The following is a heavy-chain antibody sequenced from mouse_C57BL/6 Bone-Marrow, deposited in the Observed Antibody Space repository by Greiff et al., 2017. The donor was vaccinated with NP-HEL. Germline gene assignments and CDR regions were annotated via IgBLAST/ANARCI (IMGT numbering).Heavy chain of an antibody. CDR3: ARRPYYGSSYYAMDY. CDR2: IWSGGST. V-gene: IGHV2-2*01. Sequence: QVQLKESGPGLVQPSQSLSITCTVSGFSLTSYGVHWVRQSPGKGLEWLGVIWSGGSTDYNAAFISRLSISKDNSKSQVFFKMNSLQADDTAIYYCARRPYYGSSYYAMDYWGQGTSVTVSS. J-gene: IGHJ4*01. CDR1: GFSLTSYG. D-gene: IGHD1-1*01.